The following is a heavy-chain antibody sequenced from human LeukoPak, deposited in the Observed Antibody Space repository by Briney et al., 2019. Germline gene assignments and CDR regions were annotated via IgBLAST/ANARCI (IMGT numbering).Heavy chain of an antibody. Sequence: GASVKVSCKASGYXFTNYFIHWVRQAPGQGLEWVGIINPSGGSTSYAQQFQGRVTMTSDTSTTTVYMELSSLRSEDTAVYYCARGVLTDWYFDLWGRGTLVTVSS. J-gene: IGHJ2*01. D-gene: IGHD2-15*01. CDR2: INPSGGST. CDR1: GYXFTNYF. V-gene: IGHV1-46*01. CDR3: ARGVLTDWYFDL.